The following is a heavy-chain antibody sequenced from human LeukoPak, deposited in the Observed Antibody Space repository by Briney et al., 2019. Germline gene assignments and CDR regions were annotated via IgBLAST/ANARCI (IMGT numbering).Heavy chain of an antibody. CDR1: GGSISSSSYY. CDR2: IYYSGST. CDR3: ARQQGYSSGWRGPGADWFDP. J-gene: IGHJ5*02. Sequence: SETLSLTCTVSGGSISSSSYYWGWIRQPPGKGLEWIGSIYYSGSTYYNPSLKSRVTISVDTSKNQFSLKLSSVTAADTAVYYCARQQGYSSGWRGPGADWFDPWGKGTLVTVSS. D-gene: IGHD6-19*01. V-gene: IGHV4-39*01.